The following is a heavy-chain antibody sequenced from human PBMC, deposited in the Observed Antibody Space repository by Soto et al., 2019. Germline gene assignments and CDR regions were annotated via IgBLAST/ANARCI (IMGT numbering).Heavy chain of an antibody. CDR2: IYYSGST. D-gene: IGHD4-17*01. J-gene: IGHJ6*02. CDR3: ARDPINLSGEYYYYYGMDV. Sequence: SETLSLTCTVSGGSISSGGYYWSWIRQHPGKGLEWIGYIYYSGSTYYNPSLKSRVTISVDTSKNQFSLKLSSVTAADTAVYYCARDPINLSGEYYYYYGMDVWGQGTTVTVSS. V-gene: IGHV4-31*03. CDR1: GGSISSGGYY.